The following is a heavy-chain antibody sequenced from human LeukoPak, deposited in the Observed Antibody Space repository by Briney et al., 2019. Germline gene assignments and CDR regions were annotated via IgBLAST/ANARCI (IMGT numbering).Heavy chain of an antibody. CDR3: AGAFGEVADPFDY. J-gene: IGHJ4*02. Sequence: GGSLRPSCAASGFTFSSYAMSWVRQAPGKGLEWVSAISGSGGSTYYADSMKGRFTSSRDNSKNKLYLQMNRLRAEDKAVYYCAGAFGEVADPFDYWGQGTLVTVSS. V-gene: IGHV3-23*01. CDR2: ISGSGGST. CDR1: GFTFSSYA. D-gene: IGHD3-3*01.